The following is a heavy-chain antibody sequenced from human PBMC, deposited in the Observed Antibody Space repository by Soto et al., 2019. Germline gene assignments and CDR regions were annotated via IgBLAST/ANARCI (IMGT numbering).Heavy chain of an antibody. D-gene: IGHD3-3*01. CDR1: GGSISSGGYY. CDR3: ARRNRTILDSVALDI. V-gene: IGHV4-31*03. J-gene: IGHJ3*02. Sequence: QVQLQESGPGLVKPSQTLSLTCTVSGGSISSGGYYWSWIRQHPGTGLEWIGYIYYSWSTYYNPSLKSRVTISVDTSKNQFSLKLSSVTAAYTAVYYCARRNRTILDSVALDIWGQGTMVTVFS. CDR2: IYYSWST.